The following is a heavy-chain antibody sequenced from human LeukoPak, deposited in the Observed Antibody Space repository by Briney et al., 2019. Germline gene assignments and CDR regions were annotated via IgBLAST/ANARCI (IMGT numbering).Heavy chain of an antibody. CDR3: AREKGFWSPDHFDYFDYMDL. J-gene: IGHJ6*03. Sequence: GASVKVSCKSSGYTFTSYDINWVRQAPGQGLEWLGWMSPNSGNTGYAPKFLGRVTMTRNTTINTAYLEMSRLNSDDTAVYYCAREKGFWSPDHFDYFDYMDLWGEGTTVIVSS. D-gene: IGHD3-3*01. V-gene: IGHV1-8*01. CDR2: MSPNSGNT. CDR1: GYTFTSYD.